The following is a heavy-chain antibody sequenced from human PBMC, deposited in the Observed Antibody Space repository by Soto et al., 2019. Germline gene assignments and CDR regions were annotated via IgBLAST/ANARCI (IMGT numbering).Heavy chain of an antibody. J-gene: IGHJ4*02. Sequence: QVQLQESGPGLVKPSQTLSLTCTVSGGSISSGDYYWSWIRQPPGKGLEWIGYIYYSGSTYYNPSLTSRVTISVDTSKNQFSLKLSSVTAADTAVYYCARDRGDGGGSLDYWGQGTLVTVSS. CDR1: GGSISSGDYY. CDR2: IYYSGST. D-gene: IGHD3-10*01. V-gene: IGHV4-30-4*01. CDR3: ARDRGDGGGSLDY.